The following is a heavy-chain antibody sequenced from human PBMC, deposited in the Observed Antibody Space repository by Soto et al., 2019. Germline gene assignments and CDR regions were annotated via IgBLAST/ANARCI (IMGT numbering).Heavy chain of an antibody. Sequence: SVKVSCKASGGTFSSYTISWVRQAPGQGLEWMGRIIPILGIANYAQKFQGRVTITADKSTSTAYMELSSLRAEDTAVYYCASPPSIAVAGDFDYWGQGTLVTVSS. D-gene: IGHD6-19*01. V-gene: IGHV1-69*02. CDR3: ASPPSIAVAGDFDY. J-gene: IGHJ4*02. CDR2: IIPILGIA. CDR1: GGTFSSYT.